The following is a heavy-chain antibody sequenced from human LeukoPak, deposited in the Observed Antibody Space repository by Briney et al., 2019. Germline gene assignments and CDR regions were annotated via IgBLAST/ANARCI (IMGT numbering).Heavy chain of an antibody. V-gene: IGHV3-48*03. Sequence: GGSLKLSCAASGFNVSTYEMNWVRPAPGKGLECVSYISSSGTTISYADSVEGRFTISRDNAKNSLYLEMNSLRVEDTAVYYCARGRPEFFGSGTYLNDWGQGTLVTVSS. J-gene: IGHJ4*02. D-gene: IGHD3-10*01. CDR2: ISSSGTTI. CDR1: GFNVSTYE. CDR3: ARGRPEFFGSGTYLND.